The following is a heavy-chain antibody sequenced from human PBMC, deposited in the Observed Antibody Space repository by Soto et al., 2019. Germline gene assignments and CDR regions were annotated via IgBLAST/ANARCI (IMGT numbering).Heavy chain of an antibody. CDR3: ASLSMVRGVIPYYYGMDV. D-gene: IGHD3-10*01. CDR1: GYTFTSYG. Sequence: GASVKVSCKASGYTFTSYGISWVRQAPGQGLEWMGWISAYNGNTNYAQKLQGRVTMTTGTSTSTAYMELRSLRSDDTAVYYCASLSMVRGVIPYYYGMDVWGQGTTVTVSS. V-gene: IGHV1-18*01. CDR2: ISAYNGNT. J-gene: IGHJ6*02.